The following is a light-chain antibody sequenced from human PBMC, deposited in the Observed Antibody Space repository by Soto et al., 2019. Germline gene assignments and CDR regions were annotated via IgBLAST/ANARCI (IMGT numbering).Light chain of an antibody. Sequence: QSALTQPASVSGSPGQSITISCTGTSSDVGAYNYVSWYQQHPGKAPKLMIYEVNYRPSGVSNRFSGSKSGITASLTISGLQAEDDDAYYCSSYESTSTAVFGTGTKLTVL. CDR1: SSDVGAYNY. V-gene: IGLV2-14*01. CDR3: SSYESTSTAV. CDR2: EVN. J-gene: IGLJ1*01.